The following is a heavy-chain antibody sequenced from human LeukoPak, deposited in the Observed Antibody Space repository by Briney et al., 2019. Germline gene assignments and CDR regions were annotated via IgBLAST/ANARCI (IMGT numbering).Heavy chain of an antibody. V-gene: IGHV3-11*01. CDR3: AKEEQSNSGTYPRPENWFDP. D-gene: IGHD1-26*01. CDR1: GFTFSDYY. CDR2: ISSSGSTI. Sequence: KSGGSLRLSCAASGFTFSDYYMSWIRQAPGKGLEWVSYISSSGSTIYYADSVKGRFTISRDNAKNSLYLQMNSLRAEDTAVYYCAKEEQSNSGTYPRPENWFDPWGQGTLVTVSS. J-gene: IGHJ5*02.